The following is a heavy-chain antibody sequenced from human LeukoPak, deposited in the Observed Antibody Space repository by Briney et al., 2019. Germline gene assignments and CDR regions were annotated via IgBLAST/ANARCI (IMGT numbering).Heavy chain of an antibody. CDR3: ARERNTMVRGVIIGDNSREGNNWFDP. D-gene: IGHD3-10*01. CDR1: GGSISSNSYY. CDR2: IYYSGST. V-gene: IGHV4-39*07. J-gene: IGHJ5*02. Sequence: PSETLSLTCTVSGGSISSNSYYWGWIRQPPGKGLEWIGSIYYSGSTYYNPSLKSRVTISVDTSKNQFSLKLSSVTAADTAVYYCARERNTMVRGVIIGDNSREGNNWFDPWGQGTLVTVSS.